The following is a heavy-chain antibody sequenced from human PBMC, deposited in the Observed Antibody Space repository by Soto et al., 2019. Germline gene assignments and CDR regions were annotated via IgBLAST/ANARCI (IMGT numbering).Heavy chain of an antibody. CDR3: ARPSGGSWSSFDS. CDR1: GFTFSSYG. Sequence: QVQLVESGGGVVQPGRSLRLSCAASGFTFSSYGMHWVRQAPGKGLEWVAVIWYDGSNKYYADSVKGRFTISRDNSKNTLYLQMNSLRAEDTAVYYCARPSGGSWSSFDSWGQGTLVTVSS. J-gene: IGHJ4*02. D-gene: IGHD1-26*01. V-gene: IGHV3-33*01. CDR2: IWYDGSNK.